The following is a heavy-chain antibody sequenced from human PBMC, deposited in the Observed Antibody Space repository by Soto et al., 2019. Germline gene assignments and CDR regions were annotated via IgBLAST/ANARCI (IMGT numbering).Heavy chain of an antibody. D-gene: IGHD1-1*01. CDR2: IYATGTT. CDR3: VMDGTNTLRDRFDP. Sequence: SETLSLTCTVSGASISRCYWRWIRKSAVKGLEWIGRIYATGTTDYNPSLKSRVMMSVDTSKKQFSLKLRSVTAADTAVYYCVMDGTNTLRDRFDPSAQGISVPVS. CDR1: GASISRCY. J-gene: IGHJ5*02. V-gene: IGHV4-4*07.